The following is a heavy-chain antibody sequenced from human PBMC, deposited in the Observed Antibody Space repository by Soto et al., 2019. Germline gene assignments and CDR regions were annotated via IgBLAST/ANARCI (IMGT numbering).Heavy chain of an antibody. CDR2: ISYDGSNK. J-gene: IGHJ6*02. Sequence: GGSLRLSCAASVFTFSSYGMHWVRQSPGKGLEWVSVISYDGSNKYYADSVKGRFTISRDTSKNTLYLQMNSLRAEDTAVYYCAKELRDSYGYWSYYYYYGMDVWGQGTTVTVSS. D-gene: IGHD5-18*01. CDR1: VFTFSSYG. V-gene: IGHV3-30*18. CDR3: AKELRDSYGYWSYYYYYGMDV.